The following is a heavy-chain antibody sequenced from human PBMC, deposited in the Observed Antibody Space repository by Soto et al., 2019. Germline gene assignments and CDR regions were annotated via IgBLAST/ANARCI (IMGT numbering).Heavy chain of an antibody. D-gene: IGHD6-13*01. CDR3: AREGYSSSGYYSSAMDV. Sequence: SETLSLTCAVSGGSISSGGYSWSWIRQPPGKGLEWIGYIYHSGSTYYNPSLKSRVTISVDRSKNQFSLKLSSVTAADTAVYYCAREGYSSSGYYSSAMDVWGQGTTLTVSS. V-gene: IGHV4-30-2*01. J-gene: IGHJ6*02. CDR1: GGSISSGGYS. CDR2: IYHSGST.